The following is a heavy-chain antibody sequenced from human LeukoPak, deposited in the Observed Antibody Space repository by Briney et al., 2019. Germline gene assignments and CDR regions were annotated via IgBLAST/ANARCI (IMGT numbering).Heavy chain of an antibody. CDR2: IRYDGSNK. CDR1: GFTFSSYG. D-gene: IGHD3-9*01. Sequence: PGGSLRLSCAASGFTFSSYGMHWVRQAPGKGLEWVAVIRYDGSNKYYADSVKGRFTISRDNSKNTLYLQMNSLRAEDTAVYYCAKGEGLRYFDWFDYWGQGTLVTVSS. CDR3: AKGEGLRYFDWFDY. J-gene: IGHJ4*02. V-gene: IGHV3-30*02.